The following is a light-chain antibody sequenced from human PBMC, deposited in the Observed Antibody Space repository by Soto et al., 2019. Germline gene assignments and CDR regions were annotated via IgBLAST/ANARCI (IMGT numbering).Light chain of an antibody. V-gene: IGKV3-20*01. CDR1: QRVSGNF. J-gene: IGKJ1*01. CDR2: DTS. CDR3: QQYGSSPWT. Sequence: GLTQSAGTLFLSAGERATLSCRASQRVSGNFLAWYQEKPGQTPRLLIYDTSNRATGIPARFSGSGSGTDFTLTISRLEPEDFAVYYCQQYGSSPWTFGQGTKVDIK.